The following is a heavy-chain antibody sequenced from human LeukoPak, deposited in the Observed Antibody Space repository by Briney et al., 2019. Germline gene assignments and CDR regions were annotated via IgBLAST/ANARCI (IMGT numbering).Heavy chain of an antibody. D-gene: IGHD3-22*01. J-gene: IGHJ4*02. Sequence: SETLSLTCTVSGGSISGYFWSWIRQPPGKGLEWIGYVYYSGSTNYNPSLKSRVTISVDTSKNQFSLKLSSVTAADAAMYYCARLYYDSSGQYYFDYWGQGTLVTVSS. V-gene: IGHV4-59*01. CDR1: GGSISGYF. CDR3: ARLYYDSSGQYYFDY. CDR2: VYYSGST.